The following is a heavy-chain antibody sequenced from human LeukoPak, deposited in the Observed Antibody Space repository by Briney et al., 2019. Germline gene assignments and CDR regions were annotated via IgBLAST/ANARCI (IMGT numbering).Heavy chain of an antibody. CDR3: ARERSYPTDYYYYGMDV. CDR1: GYTFTSYD. Sequence: ASVKVSCKAPGYTFTSYDINWVRQATGQGLEWMGWMNPNSGNTGYAQKFQGRVTMTRNTSISTAYMELSSLRSEDTAVYYCARERSYPTDYYYYGMDVWGQGTTVTVSS. CDR2: MNPNSGNT. D-gene: IGHD3-16*02. J-gene: IGHJ6*02. V-gene: IGHV1-8*01.